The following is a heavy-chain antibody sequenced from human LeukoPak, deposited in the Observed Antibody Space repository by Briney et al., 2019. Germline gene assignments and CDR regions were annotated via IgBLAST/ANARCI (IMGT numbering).Heavy chain of an antibody. J-gene: IGHJ4*02. CDR2: ISGSGGST. V-gene: IGHV3-23*01. CDR1: GFTFSSYS. Sequence: GGSLRLSCAASGFTFSSYSMNWVRQAPGKGLEWVSAISGSGGSTYYADSVKGRFTISRDNSKNTLYLQMNSLRAEDTAVYYCAKSGLQFLYFDYWGQGTLVTVSS. CDR3: AKSGLQFLYFDY. D-gene: IGHD5-24*01.